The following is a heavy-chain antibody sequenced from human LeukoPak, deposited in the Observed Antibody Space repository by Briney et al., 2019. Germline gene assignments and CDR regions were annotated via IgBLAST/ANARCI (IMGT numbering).Heavy chain of an antibody. CDR1: GGFISSSSYY. D-gene: IGHD3-22*01. CDR3: ARRRYYDSTGYLD. Sequence: SETLSLTCTISGGFISSSSYYWGWIRQPPRKGLEWIGDIYYTGSTYYNASLKSRVSISIDTSNNHFSLKLSSVTAADTALYYCARRRYYDSTGYLDWGQGTLVTVSS. CDR2: IYYTGST. J-gene: IGHJ1*01. V-gene: IGHV4-39*02.